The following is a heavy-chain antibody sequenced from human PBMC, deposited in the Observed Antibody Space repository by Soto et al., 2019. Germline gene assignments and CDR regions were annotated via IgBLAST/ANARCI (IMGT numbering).Heavy chain of an antibody. CDR2: IGATGSTT. Sequence: EEQLLDSGGDLIQPGESLRLSCAASGFPFNAYGFNWVRQAPGKGLEWLSFIGATGSTTFYAESVKGRFTITRDDSKDTLYLQMNSLRAEDTAVYYCANVIYYGSEIRAFDLWCQGTMVTVSS. J-gene: IGHJ3*01. V-gene: IGHV3-23*01. CDR3: ANVIYYGSEIRAFDL. D-gene: IGHD3-10*01. CDR1: GFPFNAYG.